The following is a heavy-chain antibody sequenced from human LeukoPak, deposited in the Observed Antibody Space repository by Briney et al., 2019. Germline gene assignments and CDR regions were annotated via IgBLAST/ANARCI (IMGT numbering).Heavy chain of an antibody. J-gene: IGHJ4*02. CDR2: INHSGST. CDR1: GGSFSGYY. D-gene: IGHD5-12*01. V-gene: IGHV4-34*01. Sequence: SETLSLTCAVYGGSFSGYYWSWIRQPPGKGLEWIGEINHSGSTNYNPSLKSRVTISVDTSKNQFSLKLSSVTAADTAVYHCAREATIEYFDYWGQGTLVTVSS. CDR3: AREATIEYFDY.